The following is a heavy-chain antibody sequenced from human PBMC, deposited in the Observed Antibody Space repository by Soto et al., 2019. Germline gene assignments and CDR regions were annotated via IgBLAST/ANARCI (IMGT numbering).Heavy chain of an antibody. CDR1: GFTVSSNY. J-gene: IGHJ6*02. V-gene: IGHV3-53*01. D-gene: IGHD3-10*01. Sequence: GGSLRLSCAASGFTVSSNYMSWVRQAPGKGLEWVSVIYSGGSTYYADSVKGRFTISRDSSKNTLYLQMNSLRAEDTAVYYCAKARGYYYGMDVWGQGTTVTVS. CDR2: IYSGGST. CDR3: AKARGYYYGMDV.